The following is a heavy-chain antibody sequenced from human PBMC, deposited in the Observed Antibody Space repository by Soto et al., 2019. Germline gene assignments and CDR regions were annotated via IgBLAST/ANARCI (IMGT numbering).Heavy chain of an antibody. CDR3: AKAMRLEMATNY. CDR2: ISGSGGST. CDR1: GFTFSSYA. J-gene: IGHJ4*02. D-gene: IGHD5-12*01. Sequence: GGSLRLSCAASGFTFSSYAMSWVRKAPGKGLEWVSAISGSGGSTYYADSVKGRFTISRDNSKNTLYLQMNSLRAEDTAVYYCAKAMRLEMATNYWGQGTLVTVSS. V-gene: IGHV3-23*01.